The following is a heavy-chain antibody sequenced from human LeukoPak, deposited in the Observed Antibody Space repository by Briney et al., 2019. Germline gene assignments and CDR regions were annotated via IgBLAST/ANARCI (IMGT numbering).Heavy chain of an antibody. CDR2: IIPILGIA. CDR3: AREPASGGDGYT. Sequence: ASVKVSCKASGGTFSSYAISWVRQAPGQGLEWMGRIIPILGIANYAQKFQGRVTITADKSTSTAYMELSSLRSEDTAVYYCAREPASGGDGYTWGQGTLVTVSS. J-gene: IGHJ4*02. D-gene: IGHD5-24*01. V-gene: IGHV1-69*04. CDR1: GGTFSSYA.